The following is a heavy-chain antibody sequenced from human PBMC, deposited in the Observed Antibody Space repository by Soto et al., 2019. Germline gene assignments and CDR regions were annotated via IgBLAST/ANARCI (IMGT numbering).Heavy chain of an antibody. V-gene: IGHV4-30-2*01. CDR1: GGSISSGGYS. CDR3: ARVPDG. Sequence: PSETLSLTCAVSGGSISSGGYSWGWIRQPPGKGLEWIGYIYHSGSTYYNPSLKSRVTISVDRSKNQFSLKLSSVTAADTAVYYCARVPDGWGQGTTVTVSS. J-gene: IGHJ6*02. CDR2: IYHSGST.